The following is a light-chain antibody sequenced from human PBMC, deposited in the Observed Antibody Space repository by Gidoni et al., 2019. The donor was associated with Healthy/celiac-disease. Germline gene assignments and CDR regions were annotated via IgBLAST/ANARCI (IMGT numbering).Light chain of an antibody. V-gene: IGKV3-15*01. CDR1: QSVSSN. J-gene: IGKJ2*01. Sequence: EIVMTQSPATLSVSPGERATLSCRASQSVSSNLAWYQQKPGQAPRLLIYGASTRATGIPARFSGSGSGTEFTLTISSLQSEDFAVYYCQQYNNWPPMYTFGQGNQAGDQT. CDR2: GAS. CDR3: QQYNNWPPMYT.